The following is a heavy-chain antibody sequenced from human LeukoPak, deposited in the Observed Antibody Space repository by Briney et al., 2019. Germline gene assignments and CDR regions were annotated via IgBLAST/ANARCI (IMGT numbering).Heavy chain of an antibody. CDR1: GYTFTSYA. V-gene: IGHV1-3*01. CDR3: ARALTYSSSWFLYYFDC. CDR2: INAGNGNT. Sequence: GASVKVSCKASGYTFTSYAMHWVRQAPGQRLEWMGWINAGNGNTKYSQKFQGRVTITRDTSASIAYMELSSLRSEDTAVYYCARALTYSSSWFLYYFDCWGQGTLVTVSS. D-gene: IGHD6-13*01. J-gene: IGHJ4*02.